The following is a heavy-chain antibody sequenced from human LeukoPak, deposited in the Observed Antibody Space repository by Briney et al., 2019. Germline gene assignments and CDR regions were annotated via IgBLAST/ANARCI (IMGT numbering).Heavy chain of an antibody. CDR3: ARVAGSYSIRHFDF. CDR1: GFTFDNYA. Sequence: PGGSLRLSCAASGFTFDNYAMTWVRQAPGKGLEWVSAIRLSDGYTYYADSVQGRFIISRDTSKNTVSLQMNSLTGDDTALYYCARVAGSYSIRHFDFWGQGPWVIVSS. D-gene: IGHD1-26*01. CDR2: IRLSDGYT. J-gene: IGHJ4*02. V-gene: IGHV3-23*01.